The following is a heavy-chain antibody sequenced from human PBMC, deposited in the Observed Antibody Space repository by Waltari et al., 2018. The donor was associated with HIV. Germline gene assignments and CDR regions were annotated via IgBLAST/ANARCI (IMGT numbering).Heavy chain of an antibody. CDR1: GGTFSSYA. CDR3: ARRWSGYDSGGYDY. J-gene: IGHJ4*02. Sequence: QVQLVQSGAEVKKPGSSVKVSCKASGGTFSSYAISWVRQAPGQGLEWMGGIIPIFGTANYAQKFQGRVTMTADESTSTAYMELSSLRSEDTAVYYCARRWSGYDSGGYDYWGQGTLVTVSS. D-gene: IGHD5-12*01. CDR2: IIPIFGTA. V-gene: IGHV1-69*01.